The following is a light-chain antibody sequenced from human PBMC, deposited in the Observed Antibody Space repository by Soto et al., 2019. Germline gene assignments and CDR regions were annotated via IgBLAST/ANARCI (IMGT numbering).Light chain of an antibody. CDR1: QSISGY. Sequence: DIQMTQSPSTLSASVGDRVTITCRSSQSISGYLAWYQQKPGKAPKLLIYDASSLESGVPSRFSGSASGTEFTLTISSLQPDDFATYYCQQYNSYWTFGGGTKVDIK. CDR2: DAS. CDR3: QQYNSYWT. V-gene: IGKV1-5*01. J-gene: IGKJ4*02.